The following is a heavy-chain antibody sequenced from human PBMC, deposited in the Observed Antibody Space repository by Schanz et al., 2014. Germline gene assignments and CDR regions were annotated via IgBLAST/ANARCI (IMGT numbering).Heavy chain of an antibody. CDR3: ARGVARERYSDWLELDY. CDR2: ISRSSSSI. V-gene: IGHV3-21*01. CDR1: GFTFSSYS. D-gene: IGHD3-9*01. Sequence: EVRLVESGGGLVQSGGSLRLSCAASGFTFSSYSMNWVRQAPGKGLEWVSSISRSSSSIYYADSVKGRFTISRDSPKNRLYLQMNSLRPEDSGVYYCARGVARERYSDWLELDYWGQGTLVTVSS. J-gene: IGHJ4*02.